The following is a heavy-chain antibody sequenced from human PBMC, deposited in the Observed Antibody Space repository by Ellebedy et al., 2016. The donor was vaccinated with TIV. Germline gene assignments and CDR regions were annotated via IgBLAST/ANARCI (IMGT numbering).Heavy chain of an antibody. V-gene: IGHV3-33*01. CDR3: ARVACTGGNCRPYAYYSMDV. J-gene: IGHJ6*02. CDR1: GFTFNTYG. Sequence: GESLKISCAASGFTFNTYGMQWVRQAPGKGLEWVAIIWYDGGYKYYADSVKGRFTASRDNSKNTLFQQMNNLRADDTAVYYCARVACTGGNCRPYAYYSMDVWGQGTTVTVSS. CDR2: IWYDGGYK. D-gene: IGHD2-15*01.